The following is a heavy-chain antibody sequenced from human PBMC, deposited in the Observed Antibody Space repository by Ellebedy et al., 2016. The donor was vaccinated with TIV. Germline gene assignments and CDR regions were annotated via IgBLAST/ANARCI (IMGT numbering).Heavy chain of an antibody. Sequence: SETLSLTXTVSGGSISSGSYYWSWIRQPAGKGLEWIGRIYTSGSTNYNPSLKSRVTMSVDTSKNQFSLKLSSVTAADTAVYYCARDIVVVPAADYYYYYMDVWGKGTTVTVSS. D-gene: IGHD2-2*01. CDR1: GGSISSGSYY. J-gene: IGHJ6*03. CDR3: ARDIVVVPAADYYYYYMDV. CDR2: IYTSGST. V-gene: IGHV4-61*02.